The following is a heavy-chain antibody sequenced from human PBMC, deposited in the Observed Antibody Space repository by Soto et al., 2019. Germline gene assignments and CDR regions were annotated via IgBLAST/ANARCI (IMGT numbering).Heavy chain of an antibody. CDR2: IYYSGST. V-gene: IGHV4-30-4*01. CDR3: VRGGGYADWFDP. Sequence: QVQLQESGPGLVKPSQTLSLTCTVSGGSISSGDYYWSWIRQPPGKGLEWIGYIYYSGSTYYNPSLKSRVMISPDTSKNQFSLKLSSVTAADTAVYYCVRGGGYADWFDPWGQGTLVTVSS. CDR1: GGSISSGDYY. D-gene: IGHD5-12*01. J-gene: IGHJ5*02.